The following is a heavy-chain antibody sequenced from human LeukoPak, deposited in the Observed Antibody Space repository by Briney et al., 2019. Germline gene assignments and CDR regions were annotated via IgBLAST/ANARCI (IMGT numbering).Heavy chain of an antibody. CDR2: ISGSGGNT. D-gene: IGHD4-17*01. V-gene: IGHV3-23*01. CDR3: AKVPITVTRNFDY. J-gene: IGHJ4*02. Sequence: GGSLRLSCAASGFTLSNYVMSWVRQAPGKGLEWVSSISGSGGNTYYADSVKGRFTISRDNSKNTLYLQMNSLRAEDTAVYYCAKVPITVTRNFDYWGQGTLVTVSS. CDR1: GFTLSNYV.